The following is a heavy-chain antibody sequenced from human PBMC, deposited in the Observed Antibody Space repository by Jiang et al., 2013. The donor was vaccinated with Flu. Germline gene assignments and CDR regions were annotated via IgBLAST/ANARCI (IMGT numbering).Heavy chain of an antibody. CDR3: ARSYGSGSYGSEWWFDP. CDR1: GFSLSTSGMR. Sequence: KPTQTLTLTCTFSGFSLSTSGMRVSWIRQPPGKALEWLARIDWDDDKFYSTSLKTRLTISKDTSKNQVVLTMTNMDPVDTATYYCARSYGSGSYGSEWWFDPWGQGTLVTVSS. V-gene: IGHV2-70*04. J-gene: IGHJ5*02. CDR2: IDWDDDK. D-gene: IGHD3-10*01.